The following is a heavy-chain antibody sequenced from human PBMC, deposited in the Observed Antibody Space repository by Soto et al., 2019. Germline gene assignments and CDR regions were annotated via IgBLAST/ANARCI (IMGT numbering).Heavy chain of an antibody. V-gene: IGHV3-30-3*01. CDR2: ISYDGSNK. D-gene: IGHD2-8*01. CDR1: GFTFSSYA. J-gene: IGHJ6*02. CDR3: ARGSAHIVLMVYANYYGMDV. Sequence: QVQLVESGGGVVQPGRSLRLSCAASGFTFSSYAMHWVRQAPGKGLEWVAVISYDGSNKYYADSVKGRFTISRDNSKNTLYLQMNSLRAEDTAVYYCARGSAHIVLMVYANYYGMDVWGQGTTVTVSS.